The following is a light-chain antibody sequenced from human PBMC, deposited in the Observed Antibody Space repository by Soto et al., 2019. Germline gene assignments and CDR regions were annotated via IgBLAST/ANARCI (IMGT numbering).Light chain of an antibody. CDR2: GVY. Sequence: EIGFTQSPGTLSLSPGRRANISCRARQSVRSDYFAWYQQKPGQAPRVIIFGVYTRATGVPDRFSGSGSGTDFTLTISRLEPEDFALYYCQQYGNSPLTFGQGTKVDIK. V-gene: IGKV3-20*01. CDR1: QSVRSDY. J-gene: IGKJ4*01. CDR3: QQYGNSPLT.